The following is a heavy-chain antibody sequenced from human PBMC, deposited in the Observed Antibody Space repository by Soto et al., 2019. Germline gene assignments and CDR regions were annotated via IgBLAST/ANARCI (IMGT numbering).Heavy chain of an antibody. J-gene: IGHJ4*02. Sequence: QITLKESGPTLVKPTQTLTLTCTFSGFSLSTSGVGVGWIRQTPGKALEWLALTYWDGDKRYSPSLKSRLTIMKDTSKNQVVLIMTTMDPVATGTYYCVQTRKSLRFDYWGQGTLLTVSS. CDR2: TYWDGDK. V-gene: IGHV2-5*04. CDR1: GFSLSTSGVG. CDR3: VQTRKSLRFDY. D-gene: IGHD5-12*01.